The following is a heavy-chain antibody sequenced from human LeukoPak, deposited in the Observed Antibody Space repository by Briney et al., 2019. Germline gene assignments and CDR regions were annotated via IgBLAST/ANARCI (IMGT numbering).Heavy chain of an antibody. CDR2: ISYDGSNK. Sequence: PGGSLRLSCAASGFTFSSYGMHWVRQDPGKGLEWVAVISYDGSNKYYADSVKGRFTISRDNSKNTLYLQMHSLRAEDTAVYYCAKAWVTIFGVVKDYYYYYMDVWGKGTTVTVSS. D-gene: IGHD3-3*01. V-gene: IGHV3-30*18. CDR1: GFTFSSYG. J-gene: IGHJ6*03. CDR3: AKAWVTIFGVVKDYYYYYMDV.